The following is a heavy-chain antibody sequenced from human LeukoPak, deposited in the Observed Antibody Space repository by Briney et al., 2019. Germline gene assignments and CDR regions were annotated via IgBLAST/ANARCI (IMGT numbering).Heavy chain of an antibody. CDR1: GFTFNRYM. CDR3: ARDKNYDSSGYPGY. D-gene: IGHD3-22*01. Sequence: GGSLRLSCTASGFTFNRYMMHWVRQAPGKGLEWVAVISYDGSNKYYADSVKGRFTISRDNSKNTLYLQMNSLRAEDTAVYYCARDKNYDSSGYPGYWGQGTLVTVSS. V-gene: IGHV3-30*04. J-gene: IGHJ4*02. CDR2: ISYDGSNK.